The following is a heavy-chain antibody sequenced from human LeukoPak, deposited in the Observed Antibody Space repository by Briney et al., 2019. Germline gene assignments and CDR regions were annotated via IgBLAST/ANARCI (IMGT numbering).Heavy chain of an antibody. CDR1: GYSFTSYW. J-gene: IGHJ6*03. V-gene: IGHV5-51*01. Sequence: GESLKIFCKGSGYSFTSYWIGWVRQMPGKGLEWMGIIYPGDSDTRYSPSFQGQVTISADKSISTAYLQWSSLKASDTAMYYCARHVRMVPGYYYYYYMDVWGKGTTVTVSS. D-gene: IGHD1-14*01. CDR3: ARHVRMVPGYYYYYYMDV. CDR2: IYPGDSDT.